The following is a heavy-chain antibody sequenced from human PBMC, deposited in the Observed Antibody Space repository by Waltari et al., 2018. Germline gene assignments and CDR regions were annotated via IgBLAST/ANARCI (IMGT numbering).Heavy chain of an antibody. CDR3: ARVASRSWGV. CDR1: GFSFSSHW. J-gene: IGHJ6*02. Sequence: EVQLVESGGGLVQPGGSLRLSCAASGFSFSSHWMSWVRQVPGKGLEWVANIKQDGSEEYYVDSVKGRFTISRDNAKNSLYLQMNSLRAEDTAVYYCARVASRSWGVWGQGTTVTVSS. V-gene: IGHV3-7*04. CDR2: IKQDGSEE. D-gene: IGHD3-16*01.